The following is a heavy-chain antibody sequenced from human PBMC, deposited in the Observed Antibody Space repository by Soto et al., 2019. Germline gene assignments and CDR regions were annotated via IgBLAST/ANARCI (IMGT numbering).Heavy chain of an antibody. V-gene: IGHV1-69*01. CDR1: GGTFSSYS. CDR3: ARDGGRHSGGIDY. Sequence: QLQLVQSGAEVKKPGSSVKVSCKASGGTFSSYSINWERQAPGQGLEWMGEIIPIFGTANYAQKFQGRVTINAAESTSTASMELSSLRSEDTAVYYCARDGGRHSGGIDYWGQGTLVTVSS. J-gene: IGHJ4*02. D-gene: IGHD1-26*01. CDR2: IIPIFGTA.